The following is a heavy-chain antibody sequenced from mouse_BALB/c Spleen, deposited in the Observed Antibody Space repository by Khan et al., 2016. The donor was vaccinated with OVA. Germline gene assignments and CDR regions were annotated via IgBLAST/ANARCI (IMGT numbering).Heavy chain of an antibody. V-gene: IGHV1-87*01. J-gene: IGHJ2*01. CDR3: ASYRYDYFDY. Sequence: VQLQQSGAELARPGASVKLSCKSSGYTFTSYWMQWVKQRPGQGLEWIGAIYPGDGDTRYTQKFKGKATLTADKSSSTAYMQLSSLAAEDSAVYYCASYRYDYFDYWGQGTTLRVSS. CDR2: IYPGDGDT. D-gene: IGHD2-14*01. CDR1: GYTFTSYW.